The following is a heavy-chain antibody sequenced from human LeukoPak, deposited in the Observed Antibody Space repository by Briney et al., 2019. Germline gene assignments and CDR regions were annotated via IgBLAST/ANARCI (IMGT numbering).Heavy chain of an antibody. D-gene: IGHD1-26*01. CDR1: GFSFSGHW. CDR3: AYRNNFEY. CDR2: IKADGSEK. Sequence: GGSLRLSCAASGFSFSGHWMNWVRQPPGKGLEWVANIKADGSEKYYVDSVKGRFTISRDDAKGTVDLQMDNLRAEDTAIYYCAYRNNFEYWGQGALVTVSS. J-gene: IGHJ4*02. V-gene: IGHV3-7*05.